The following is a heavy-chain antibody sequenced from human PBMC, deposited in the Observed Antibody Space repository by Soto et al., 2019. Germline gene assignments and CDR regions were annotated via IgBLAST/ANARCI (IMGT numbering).Heavy chain of an antibody. CDR1: GGSISSSSYY. V-gene: IGHV4-39*01. J-gene: IGHJ1*01. CDR2: IYYSGST. CDR3: ARPAVTAEYFQH. D-gene: IGHD2-21*02. Sequence: SETLSLTCTVPGGSISSSSYYWGWIRQPPGKGLEWIGSIYYSGSTYYNPSLKSRVTISVDTSKNQFSLKLSSVTAADTAVYYCARPAVTAEYFQHWGQGTLVTVSS.